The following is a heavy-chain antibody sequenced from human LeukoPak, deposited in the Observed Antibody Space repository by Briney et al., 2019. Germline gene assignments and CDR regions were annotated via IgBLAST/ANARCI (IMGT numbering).Heavy chain of an antibody. J-gene: IGHJ4*02. CDR3: TKERGSY. V-gene: IGHV3-48*03. CDR2: ISSSADTI. CDR1: GFIFSSDE. Sequence: PGGSLRLSCAASGFIFSSDEATWVRQAPGKGLESVSFISSSADTILYADSVKGRFTISRDNGKNALYLQMNSLRAEDTAVYYCTKERGSYWGQGTLVTVSS.